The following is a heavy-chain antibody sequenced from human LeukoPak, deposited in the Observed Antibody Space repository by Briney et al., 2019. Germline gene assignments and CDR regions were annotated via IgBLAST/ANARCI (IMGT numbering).Heavy chain of an antibody. CDR3: ARSNRITIFGVVIGAQLWFDP. V-gene: IGHV4-34*01. CDR1: GGSFSGYY. CDR2: INHSGST. D-gene: IGHD3-3*01. J-gene: IGHJ5*02. Sequence: SETLSLTCAVYGGSFSGYYWSWIRQPPGKGLEWIGEINHSGSTNYDPSLKSRVTISVDTSKNQFSLKLSSVTAADTAVYYCARSNRITIFGVVIGAQLWFDPWGQGTLVTVSS.